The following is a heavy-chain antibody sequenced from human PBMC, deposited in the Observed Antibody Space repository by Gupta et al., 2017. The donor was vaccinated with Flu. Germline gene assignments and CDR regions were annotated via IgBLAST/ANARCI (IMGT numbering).Heavy chain of an antibody. CDR2: ISYDGSSK. D-gene: IGHD3-9*01. V-gene: IGHV3-30*18. CDR3: AKDWKWNYNIYGMNV. CDR1: GFSFSNYG. Sequence: QEQVVESGGGVVQPGRSLRLSCAASGFSFSNYGMHWVSQAPGQGLSWVTDISYDGSSKNYADSVKGRFTISRDNSKNTLYLQMNSLTTEDTAVYYCAKDWKWNYNIYGMNVWGQGTTVTVSS. J-gene: IGHJ6*02.